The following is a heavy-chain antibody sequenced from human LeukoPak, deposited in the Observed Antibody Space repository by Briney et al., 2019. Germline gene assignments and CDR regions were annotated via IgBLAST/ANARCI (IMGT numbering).Heavy chain of an antibody. Sequence: GGSLRLSCTASEFTFSRNYMLWVRQGPGKGLEWVSLIFSNGDTHYADSVKGRFTISRDTSKNTVSLQMNSLRVEDTAMYYCTRDQMNYWGQGTLVTVSS. D-gene: IGHD5-24*01. J-gene: IGHJ4*02. CDR3: TRDQMNY. V-gene: IGHV3-53*01. CDR1: EFTFSRNY. CDR2: IFSNGDT.